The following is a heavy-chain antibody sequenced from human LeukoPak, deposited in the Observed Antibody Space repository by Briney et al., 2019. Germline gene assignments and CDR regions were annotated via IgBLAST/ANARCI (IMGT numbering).Heavy chain of an antibody. D-gene: IGHD3-22*01. CDR3: ASSDHYDSSGYSLDY. J-gene: IGHJ4*02. Sequence: SETLSLTCTVANDSINNYYWSWIRQPPGKGLEWIGYIYYSGSTSYSPSLKSRVTISVDTSKNQFSLKLRSVTAADTAVYYCASSDHYDSSGYSLDYWGQGTLGTVS. CDR2: IYYSGST. CDR1: NDSINNYY. V-gene: IGHV4-59*01.